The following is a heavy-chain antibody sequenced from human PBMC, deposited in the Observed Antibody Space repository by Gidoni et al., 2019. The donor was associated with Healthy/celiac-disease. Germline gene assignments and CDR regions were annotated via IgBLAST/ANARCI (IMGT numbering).Heavy chain of an antibody. CDR1: GGTISSYA. D-gene: IGHD6-13*01. CDR3: ARVGGDIAAAGTLGMDV. J-gene: IGHJ6*02. Sequence: QVQLVQPGAAVTKLGSSVKVSCKASGGTISSYAISWVRQAPGQGLGWMGGIRPSFGTANYAQKFQGRVTMAADESTSTAYMRLSSLRSEDTAVYYCARVGGDIAAAGTLGMDVWGQGTTVTVSS. V-gene: IGHV1-69*01. CDR2: IRPSFGTA.